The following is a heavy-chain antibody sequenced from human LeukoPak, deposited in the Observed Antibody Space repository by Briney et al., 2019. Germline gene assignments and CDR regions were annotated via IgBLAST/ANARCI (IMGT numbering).Heavy chain of an antibody. V-gene: IGHV3-23*01. CDR2: ISGSGGNT. D-gene: IGHD3-9*01. J-gene: IGHJ4*02. CDR1: GFTFNNYA. CDR3: AKLGARHFDWLLVFDY. Sequence: PGGSLRLSRAASGFTFNNYAMSWVRQAPGKGLEWVSVISGSGGNTYYADSVKGRFTISRDNSKNTLYLQMNSLRAEDTAVYYCAKLGARHFDWLLVFDYWGQGTLVTVSS.